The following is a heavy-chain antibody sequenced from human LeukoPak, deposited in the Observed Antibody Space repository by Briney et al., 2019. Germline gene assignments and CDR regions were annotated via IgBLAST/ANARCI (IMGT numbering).Heavy chain of an antibody. CDR1: GFTFSSYS. Sequence: GGSLRLSCAASGFTFSSYSMNWVRQAPGKGLEWVSSTSSSSSYIYYADSVKGRFTISRDNAKNSLYLQMNSLRAEDTAVYYCARDTQGDYDILTGYLYYYYGMDVWGQGTTVTVSS. D-gene: IGHD3-9*01. J-gene: IGHJ6*02. V-gene: IGHV3-21*01. CDR3: ARDTQGDYDILTGYLYYYYGMDV. CDR2: TSSSSSYI.